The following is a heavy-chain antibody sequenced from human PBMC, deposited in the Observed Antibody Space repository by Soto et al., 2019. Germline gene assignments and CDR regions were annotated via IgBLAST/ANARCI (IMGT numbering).Heavy chain of an antibody. CDR1: GFTFSSYG. V-gene: IGHV3-30*18. Sequence: PGGSLRLSCAASGFTFSSYGMHWVRQAPGKGLEWVAVISYDGSNKYYADSVKGRFTISRDNSKNTLYLQMNSLRAEDTAVYYCAKGYSGYDSSNYYYGMDVWGQGTTVTVSS. D-gene: IGHD5-12*01. J-gene: IGHJ6*02. CDR2: ISYDGSNK. CDR3: AKGYSGYDSSNYYYGMDV.